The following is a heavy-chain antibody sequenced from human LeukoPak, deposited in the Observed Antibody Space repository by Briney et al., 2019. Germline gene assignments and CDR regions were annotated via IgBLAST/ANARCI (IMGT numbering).Heavy chain of an antibody. CDR2: INQDGSEK. J-gene: IGHJ4*02. D-gene: IGHD5-18*01. Sequence: GGSLRLSCAASVFTFSGSWMNWVPQPPGKGLEWVAIINQDGSEKYCLDSVKCRFTISRDNAKYSLNLQMNSLRAEDTGLYYCARDPSRRYTYGYGDSWGQGTLVTVSS. V-gene: IGHV3-7*01. CDR1: VFTFSGSW. CDR3: ARDPSRRYTYGYGDS.